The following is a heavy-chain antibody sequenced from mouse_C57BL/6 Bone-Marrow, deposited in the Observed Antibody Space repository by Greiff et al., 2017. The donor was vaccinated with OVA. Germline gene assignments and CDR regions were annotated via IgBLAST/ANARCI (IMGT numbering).Heavy chain of an antibody. V-gene: IGHV14-3*01. D-gene: IGHD2-4*01. CDR3: ALFYYDYDEAVDY. CDR1: GFNIKNTY. J-gene: IGHJ2*01. CDR2: IDPANGNT. Sequence: EVKLVESVAELVRPGASVKLSCTASGFNIKNTYMHWVKQRPEQGLEWIGRIDPANGNTKYAPKFQGKATITADTSSNTAYLQLSSLTSEDTAIYYCALFYYDYDEAVDYWGQGTTLTVSS.